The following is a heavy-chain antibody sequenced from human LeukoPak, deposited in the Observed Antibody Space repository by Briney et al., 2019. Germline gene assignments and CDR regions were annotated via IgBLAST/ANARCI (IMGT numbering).Heavy chain of an antibody. Sequence: GGSLRLSCAVSGFTLSSYDMNWVRQAPGKGLEWISYISRSGITIKYADSVKGRFTISRDNAKNSLYLQMNSLRAEDTAVYYCATSTGYPHFDYWGQGTLVTVSS. CDR3: ATSTGYPHFDY. CDR2: ISRSGITI. V-gene: IGHV3-48*03. D-gene: IGHD3-22*01. CDR1: GFTLSSYD. J-gene: IGHJ4*02.